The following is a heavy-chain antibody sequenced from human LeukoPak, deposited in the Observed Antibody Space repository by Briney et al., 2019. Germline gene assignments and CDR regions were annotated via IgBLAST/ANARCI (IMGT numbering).Heavy chain of an antibody. CDR1: GFTSSSYS. CDR3: ARSSLSGYDYYFDY. V-gene: IGHV3-21*01. Sequence: GGSLRLSCAASGFTSSSYSMNWVSHAQGKGLEWVSSISSISSYIYYTNSVKGRFTISRDNAKNSLYLQMNSLRAEDTAVYYCARSSLSGYDYYFDYWGQGTLVTVSS. CDR2: ISSISSYI. D-gene: IGHD5-12*01. J-gene: IGHJ4*02.